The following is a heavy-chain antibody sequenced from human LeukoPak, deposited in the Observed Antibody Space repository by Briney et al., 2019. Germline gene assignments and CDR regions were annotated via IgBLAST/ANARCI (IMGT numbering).Heavy chain of an antibody. V-gene: IGHV4-39*01. D-gene: IGHD2-21*02. CDR3: ARLRVTTGFDY. J-gene: IGHJ4*02. CDR1: AGSITRSSYY. CDR2: IYYSGIT. Sequence: NPSETLSLTCTVSAGSITRSSYYWGWIRQTPGEGLDWIGSIYYSGITYYNPSLQGRVTMSVDTSKNQFSLKLNSVTVADTAVYYCARLRVTTGFDYWDQGIPVTVSS.